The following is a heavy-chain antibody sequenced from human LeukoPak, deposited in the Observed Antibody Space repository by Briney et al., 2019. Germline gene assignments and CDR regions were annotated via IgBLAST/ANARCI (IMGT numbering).Heavy chain of an antibody. D-gene: IGHD2-2*01. J-gene: IGHJ6*03. CDR2: ISSSSSYI. CDR1: GFTFSSYS. CDR3: ARVRGVVPARTRYYYYYMDV. Sequence: KSGGSLRLSCAASGFTFSSYSMNWVRQAPGKGLEWVSSISSSSSYIYYADSVKGRFTISRDNAKNSLYLQMNSLRAEDTAVYYCARVRGVVPARTRYYYYYMDVWGKGTTVTISS. V-gene: IGHV3-21*04.